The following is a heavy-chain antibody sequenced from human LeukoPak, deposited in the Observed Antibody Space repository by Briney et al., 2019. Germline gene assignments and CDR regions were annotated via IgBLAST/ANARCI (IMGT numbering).Heavy chain of an antibody. CDR1: GFTFSSYA. CDR2: ISYDGSNK. D-gene: IGHD7-27*01. CDR3: ARASGDAYYYYYMDV. Sequence: PGRSLRLSYAASGFTFSSYAMHWVRQAPGKGLEWVAVISYDGSNKYYADSVKGRFTISRDNSKNTLYLQMNSLRAEDTAVYYCARASGDAYYYYYMDVWGKGTTVTVSS. J-gene: IGHJ6*03. V-gene: IGHV3-30*01.